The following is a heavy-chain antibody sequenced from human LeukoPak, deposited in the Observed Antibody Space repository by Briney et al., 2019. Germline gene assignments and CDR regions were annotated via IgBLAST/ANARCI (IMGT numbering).Heavy chain of an antibody. V-gene: IGHV3-15*01. CDR3: TTDPVVIDPPRVDY. CDR2: IKSKTDGGTT. D-gene: IGHD3-22*01. CDR1: GFTFSNAW. Sequence: GGSLSLSCAASGFTFSNAWMSWVRQAPGKGLEWVGRIKSKTDGGTTDYAAPVKGRFTISRDDSKNTLYLQMNSLKTEDTAVYYCTTDPVVIDPPRVDYWGQGTLVTVS. J-gene: IGHJ4*02.